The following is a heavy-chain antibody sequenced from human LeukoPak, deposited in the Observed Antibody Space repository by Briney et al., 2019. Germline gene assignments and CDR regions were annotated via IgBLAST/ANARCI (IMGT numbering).Heavy chain of an antibody. V-gene: IGHV3-21*04. CDR2: ISSSSTYK. J-gene: IGHJ4*02. D-gene: IGHD1-14*01. Sequence: GGSLRLSCAASGFTFSSYNMNWVRQAPGKGLEWVSSISSSSTYKYYADSVKGRFTISRDNAKNSLYLQMNSLRAEDTAVYYCAKEEPSRLGLFRTVDYWGQGTLVTVSS. CDR1: GFTFSSYN. CDR3: AKEEPSRLGLFRTVDY.